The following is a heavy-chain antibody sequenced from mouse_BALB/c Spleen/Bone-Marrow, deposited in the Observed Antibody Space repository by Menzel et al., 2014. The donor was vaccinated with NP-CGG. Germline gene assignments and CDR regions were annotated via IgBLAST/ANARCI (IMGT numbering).Heavy chain of an antibody. V-gene: IGHV1-7*01. Sequence: QVQLQQSGAQVAKPGASVKMSCKASGCTFTSYWMHWVKQRPGQGLEWIGYINPITGYTEYNQKFKDKATLTADKSSSTAYMQLSSLTSEDSAVYYCARNYDYDGGYCAMDYWGQGTSVTVSS. D-gene: IGHD2-4*01. J-gene: IGHJ4*01. CDR2: INPITGYT. CDR1: GCTFTSYW. CDR3: ARNYDYDGGYCAMDY.